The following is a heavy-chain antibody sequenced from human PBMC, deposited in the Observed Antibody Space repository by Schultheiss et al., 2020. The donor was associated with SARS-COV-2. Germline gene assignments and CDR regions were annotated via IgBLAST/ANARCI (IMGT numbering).Heavy chain of an antibody. CDR1: GGSISSGGYY. CDR2: IYTSGST. D-gene: IGHD3-22*01. J-gene: IGHJ4*02. CDR3: ARDGVITY. Sequence: SETLSLTCTVSGGSISSGGYYWSWIRQPAGKGLEWIGRIYTSGSTNYNPSLKSRVTISVDTSKNQFSLKLSSVTAADTAVYYCARDGVITYWGQGTLVTVSS. V-gene: IGHV4-61*02.